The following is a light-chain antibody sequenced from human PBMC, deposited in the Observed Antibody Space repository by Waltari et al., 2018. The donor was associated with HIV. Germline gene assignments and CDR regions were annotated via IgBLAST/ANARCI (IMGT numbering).Light chain of an antibody. CDR3: AAWDDRLSGRL. Sequence: QSVLAQPRPVSGPPGQRVNLPCSGSSSKASTYYVYWYQQVPGVAPRLLSYRNNQRPSGVPDRFSGSKAGTSASLAISGLRTEDEAEYYCAAWDDRLSGRLFGGGTKVTVL. CDR1: SSKASTYY. CDR2: RNN. V-gene: IGLV1-47*01. J-gene: IGLJ2*01.